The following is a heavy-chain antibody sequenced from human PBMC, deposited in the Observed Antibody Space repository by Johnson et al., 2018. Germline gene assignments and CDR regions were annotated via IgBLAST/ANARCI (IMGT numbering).Heavy chain of an antibody. CDR3: AKKEGRGCTSITCFGYDY. J-gene: IGHJ4*02. V-gene: IGHV3-23*01. CDR1: GFTFSAYG. Sequence: VQLLESGGGLVQPGGSLRLPCAASGFTFSAYGMSWVRQAPGKGLEWLSFIGGDDGGGTYYADSVRGRFTISRDNSKNTLYLQMNSLRVEDTAVYYCAKKEGRGCTSITCFGYDYWGQGTLVTVSS. CDR2: IGGDDGGGT. D-gene: IGHD2-2*01.